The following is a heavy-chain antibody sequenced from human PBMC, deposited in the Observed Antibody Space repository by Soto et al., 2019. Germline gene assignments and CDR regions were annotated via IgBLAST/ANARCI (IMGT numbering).Heavy chain of an antibody. J-gene: IGHJ6*02. V-gene: IGHV5-10-1*04. CDR2: IDPSDSYT. CDR1: GYSFTSYW. CDR3: ARQRNAYYGMAV. D-gene: IGHD6-25*01. Sequence: RGESLKISCKGSGYSFTSYWISWVRQMPGKGLEWMGRIDPSDSYTNYSPSFQGQVTISADKSSSTAFLQWGSLEASDSAMYYCARQRNAYYGMAVSGQGTKVTVSS.